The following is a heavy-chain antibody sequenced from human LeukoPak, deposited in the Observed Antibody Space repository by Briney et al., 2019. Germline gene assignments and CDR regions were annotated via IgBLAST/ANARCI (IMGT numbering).Heavy chain of an antibody. CDR2: MNPNSGNT. Sequence: ASVKVSCKASGYTFTRYDINWVRQATGQGLEWMGWMNPNSGNTGYAQKFQGRVTMTRNTTISTAYMELSSLGSEDTAVYYCARGFTPFYYYGSGIYYYYMDVWGKGTTVTISS. CDR1: GYTFTRYD. CDR3: ARGFTPFYYYGSGIYYYYMDV. D-gene: IGHD3-10*01. J-gene: IGHJ6*03. V-gene: IGHV1-8*01.